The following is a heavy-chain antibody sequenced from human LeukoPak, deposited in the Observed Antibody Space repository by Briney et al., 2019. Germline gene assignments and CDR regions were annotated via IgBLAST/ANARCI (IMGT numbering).Heavy chain of an antibody. V-gene: IGHV3-23*01. D-gene: IGHD6-13*01. CDR2: NTGSVG. CDR1: GFTFSSFA. J-gene: IGHJ4*02. Sequence: GGSLRLSCTASGFTFSSFAMSWVRQAPGKELEWVSGNTGSVGYYANSVKGRFTITRDNSKNTLSLEMNSLRPEDTAVYYCVKGSAGSRPYYFDYWGQGTLLTVSS. CDR3: VKGSAGSRPYYFDY.